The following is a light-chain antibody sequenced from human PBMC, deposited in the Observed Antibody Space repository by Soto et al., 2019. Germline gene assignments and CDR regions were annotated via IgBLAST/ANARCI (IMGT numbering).Light chain of an antibody. CDR2: KAS. CDR3: HQYNSYSRT. Sequence: DIQMTQSPSTLSASVGDRVTITCRASQTIGRRLAWYQQKPGKVPKLLIYKASSLQSGVPSRFSGSGSGTEFTLTINSLQPDDFATYYCHQYNSYSRTFGQGTTLEIK. CDR1: QTIGRR. J-gene: IGKJ1*01. V-gene: IGKV1-5*03.